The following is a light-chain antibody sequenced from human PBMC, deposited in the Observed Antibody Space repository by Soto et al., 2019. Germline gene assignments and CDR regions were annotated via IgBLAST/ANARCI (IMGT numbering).Light chain of an antibody. V-gene: IGLV1-47*01. CDR3: AAWDDSLREV. Sequence: QAVVTQPPSASGTPGQRVTISCSGSSSNIGSNYVYWYQQLPGTAPKLLIYRNNQRPSGVPDRFSGSKSGTSASLAISGLRSEDEADYYCAAWDDSLREVFGGGTMVTVL. J-gene: IGLJ2*01. CDR2: RNN. CDR1: SSNIGSNY.